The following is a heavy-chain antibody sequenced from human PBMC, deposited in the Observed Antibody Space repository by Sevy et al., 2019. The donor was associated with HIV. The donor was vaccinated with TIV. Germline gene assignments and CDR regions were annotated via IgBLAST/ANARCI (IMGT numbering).Heavy chain of an antibody. D-gene: IGHD3-3*02. CDR1: GFAFSSHA. V-gene: IGHV3-30-3*01. J-gene: IGHJ4*01. CDR2: ISYEGSET. Sequence: GGPLRLSCAASGFAFSSHAMHWVRQAPGKGPEWVATISYEGSETFYAASVEGRFTISRDNSKNMLSLQINSLRPEDTAVYYCARDGGFSIKWYPLYWGHGTLVTVSS. CDR3: ARDGGFSIKWYPLY.